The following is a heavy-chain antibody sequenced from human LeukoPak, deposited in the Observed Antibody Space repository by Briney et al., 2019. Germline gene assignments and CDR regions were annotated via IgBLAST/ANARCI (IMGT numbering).Heavy chain of an antibody. CDR3: ARPVGSGWSSPFDY. CDR1: GFTFSSYW. CDR2: IKQDGSEK. J-gene: IGHJ4*02. D-gene: IGHD6-19*01. Sequence: GGSLRLSCAASGFTFSSYWMSWVRQAPGKGLEWVANIKQDGSEKYYVDSVKGRFTISRDNAKNSLYLQMNSLRAEDTAVYYCARPVGSGWSSPFDYWGQGTLVTVSS. V-gene: IGHV3-7*01.